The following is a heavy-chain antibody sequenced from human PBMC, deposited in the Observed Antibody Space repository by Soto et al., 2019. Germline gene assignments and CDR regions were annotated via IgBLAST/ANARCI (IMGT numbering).Heavy chain of an antibody. D-gene: IGHD3-9*01. CDR3: ARDRDDILTGYPLGDYGMDV. CDR2: IYYSGST. Sequence: SEPLALTCTVSGGAISRGGYYWSWIRQHPGKGLEWIGYIYYSGSTYYNPSLKSRVTISVDTSKNQFSLKLSSVTAADTAVYYCARDRDDILTGYPLGDYGMDVWGQGTTVT. J-gene: IGHJ6*02. CDR1: GGAISRGGYY. V-gene: IGHV4-31*03.